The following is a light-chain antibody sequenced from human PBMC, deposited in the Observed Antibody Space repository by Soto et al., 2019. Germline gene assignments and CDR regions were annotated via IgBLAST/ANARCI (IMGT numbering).Light chain of an antibody. J-gene: IGLJ1*01. V-gene: IGLV2-11*01. CDR3: CSYAGGYTFV. Sequence: QSVLTQPRSVSGSPGQSVTSSCTGTSSDVGGYNFVSWYQHHPGKAPDLLIYDANKRPSGVPDRFSGSKSGNTASLTISGLQAEDEADYFCCSYAGGYTFVFGTGTKVTVL. CDR1: SSDVGGYNF. CDR2: DAN.